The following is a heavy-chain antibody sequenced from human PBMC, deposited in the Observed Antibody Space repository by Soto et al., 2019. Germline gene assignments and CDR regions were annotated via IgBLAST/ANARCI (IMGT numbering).Heavy chain of an antibody. CDR2: INPNNGGT. CDR3: AREVTYGGGSFSLGL. J-gene: IGHJ4*02. V-gene: IGHV1-2*02. CDR1: GYFFTSYY. D-gene: IGHD3-10*01. Sequence: GASVKVSCKTSGYFFTSYYIHWVRQAPGQGLEWMGWINPNNGGTNPAQKFQGRVTMTSDTSINTAYMEITSLRSDDTALYYCAREVTYGGGSFSLGLWGQGTLVTVSS.